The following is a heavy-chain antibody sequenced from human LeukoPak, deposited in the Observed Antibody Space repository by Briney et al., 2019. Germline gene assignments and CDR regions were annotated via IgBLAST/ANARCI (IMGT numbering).Heavy chain of an antibody. CDR3: ASPGAGYYYYYYYYMDV. V-gene: IGHV3-48*03. Sequence: GGSPRLSCAASGFTFSSYEMNWVRQAPGKGLGLVSYISSSGSTIYYADSVKGRFTISRDNAKNSLYLQMNSLRAEDTAVYYCASPGAGYYYYYYYYMDVWGKGTTVTVSS. CDR2: ISSSGSTI. D-gene: IGHD3-22*01. CDR1: GFTFSSYE. J-gene: IGHJ6*03.